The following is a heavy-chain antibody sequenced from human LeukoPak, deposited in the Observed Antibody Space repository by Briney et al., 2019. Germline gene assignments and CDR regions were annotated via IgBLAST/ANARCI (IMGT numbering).Heavy chain of an antibody. D-gene: IGHD6-19*01. V-gene: IGHV1-2*02. J-gene: IGHJ4*02. CDR2: INPNSGGT. CDR1: GYTFTGYY. Sequence: ASVKVSCKASGYTFTGYYMHWVRQAPGQGLEWMGWINPNSGGTNYAQKFQGRVTMTRDTSISTAYMELSRLRSDDTAEYYCASAGIAVAGSLLWFVYWGQGTLVTVSS. CDR3: ASAGIAVAGSLLWFVY.